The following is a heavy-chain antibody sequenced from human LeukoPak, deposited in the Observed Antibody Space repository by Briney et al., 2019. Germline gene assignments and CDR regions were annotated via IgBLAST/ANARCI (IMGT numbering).Heavy chain of an antibody. D-gene: IGHD3-9*01. CDR2: IIPIFGTA. V-gene: IGHV1-69*01. CDR1: GGTFSSYA. J-gene: IGHJ6*04. CDR3: ASLFYDILTGSYYYGMDV. Sequence: SVKVSCKASGGTFSSYAISWVRQAPGQGLEWMGGIIPIFGTANYAQKFQGRVTITADGSTSTAYMELSSLRSEDTAVYYCASLFYDILTGSYYYGMDVWGKGTTVTVSS.